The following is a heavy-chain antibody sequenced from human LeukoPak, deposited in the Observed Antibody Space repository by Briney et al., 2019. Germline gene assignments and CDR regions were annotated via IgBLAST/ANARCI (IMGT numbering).Heavy chain of an antibody. Sequence: QTGGSLRLSCAASGFSFISYGMHWVRQAPGKGLGWVGVISDDGRNKNYADSVKGRFTISRDNSKDTLYLQMNSLRDEDTAVYYCAKRPSDYGDYVTYFDYWGQGTLVTVSS. V-gene: IGHV3-30*18. D-gene: IGHD4-17*01. CDR1: GFSFISYG. CDR3: AKRPSDYGDYVTYFDY. J-gene: IGHJ4*02. CDR2: ISDDGRNK.